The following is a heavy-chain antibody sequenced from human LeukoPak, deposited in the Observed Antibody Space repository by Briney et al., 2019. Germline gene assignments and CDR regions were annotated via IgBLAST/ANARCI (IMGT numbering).Heavy chain of an antibody. CDR2: ISGSGFSK. Sequence: GRTLNLTCVGSGFMFRDYSIGWFRQGSGKGQEWISHISGSGFSKYDADSVKGRFTISRDNAKGSVLLQMNSLRVEDTAVYYCARDRLANEGLQLYDFWGQGTLVTVSS. D-gene: IGHD5-24*01. CDR3: ARDRLANEGLQLYDF. J-gene: IGHJ4*02. V-gene: IGHV3-11*04. CDR1: GFMFRDYS.